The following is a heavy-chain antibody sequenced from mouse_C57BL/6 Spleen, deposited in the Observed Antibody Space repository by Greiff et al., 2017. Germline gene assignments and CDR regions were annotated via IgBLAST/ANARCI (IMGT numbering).Heavy chain of an antibody. Sequence: EVMLVESEGGLVQPGSSMKLSCTASGFTFSDYYMAWVRQVPEKGLEWVANINYDGSSTYYLDSLKSRFIISRDNAKNILYLQMSSLKSEDTATYYCARASYDGYYSYYFDYWGQGTTLTVSS. CDR2: INYDGSST. CDR1: GFTFSDYY. D-gene: IGHD2-3*01. J-gene: IGHJ2*01. V-gene: IGHV5-16*01. CDR3: ARASYDGYYSYYFDY.